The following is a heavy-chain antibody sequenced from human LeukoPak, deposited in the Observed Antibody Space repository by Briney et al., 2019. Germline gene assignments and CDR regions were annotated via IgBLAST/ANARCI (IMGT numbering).Heavy chain of an antibody. J-gene: IGHJ4*02. Sequence: GGSLRLSCAASGFTFSSYWMHWVRQAPGKGLVWVSRINSDGSSTSYADSVKGRFTISRDNAKNTLYLQMNSLRAEDTAVYYCARVYCGGDCYYSNFDYWGQGTLVTVSS. V-gene: IGHV3-74*01. CDR1: GFTFSSYW. D-gene: IGHD2-21*02. CDR2: INSDGSST. CDR3: ARVYCGGDCYYSNFDY.